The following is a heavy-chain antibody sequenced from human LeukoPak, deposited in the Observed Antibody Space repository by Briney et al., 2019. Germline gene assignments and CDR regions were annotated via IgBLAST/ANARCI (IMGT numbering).Heavy chain of an antibody. J-gene: IGHJ4*02. Sequence: ASVKVSCKASGYTFTSYYMHWVRQAPGQGLEWMGIINPSGGSTSYAQKFQGRVTMTRDTSTSTVYMELSSLRSEDTAVYYCARELKTYYDYVWGSSPYYFDYWGRGTLVTVSS. CDR3: ARELKTYYDYVWGSSPYYFDY. D-gene: IGHD3-16*01. V-gene: IGHV1-46*01. CDR2: INPSGGST. CDR1: GYTFTSYY.